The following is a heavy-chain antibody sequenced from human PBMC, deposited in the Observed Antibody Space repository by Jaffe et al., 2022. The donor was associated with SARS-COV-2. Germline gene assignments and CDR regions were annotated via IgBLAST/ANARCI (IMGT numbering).Heavy chain of an antibody. J-gene: IGHJ4*02. CDR2: IKEDGSEK. CDR3: ARLRRSGTEGY. V-gene: IGHV3-7*03. Sequence: EPQLVGSGGGLVQPGGSLRLSCEGSGFTFSRYWMSWVRQAPGKGLECVANIKEDGSEKNYVDSVKGRFTISRDNAKNSLYLQMNSLRAEDTAVYYCARLRRSGTEGYWGQGTLVTVSS. CDR1: GFTFSRYW. D-gene: IGHD1-7*01.